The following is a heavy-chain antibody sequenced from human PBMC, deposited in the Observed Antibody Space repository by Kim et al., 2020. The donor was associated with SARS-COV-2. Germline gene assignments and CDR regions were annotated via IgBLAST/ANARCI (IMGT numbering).Heavy chain of an antibody. D-gene: IGHD5-12*01. V-gene: IGHV4-34*01. Sequence: SETLSLTCAVYGGSFSGYYWSWIRQPPGKGLEWIGEINHSGSTNYNPSLKSRVTISVDTSKNQFSLKLSSVTAADTAVYYCARGPRGYSGYANWGQGTLVTVSS. J-gene: IGHJ4*02. CDR3: ARGPRGYSGYAN. CDR2: INHSGST. CDR1: GGSFSGYY.